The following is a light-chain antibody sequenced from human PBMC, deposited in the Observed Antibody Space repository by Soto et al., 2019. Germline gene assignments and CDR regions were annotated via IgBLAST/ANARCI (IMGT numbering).Light chain of an antibody. V-gene: IGKV3-20*01. CDR2: GAS. CDR3: QQYSSSRFT. J-gene: IGKJ3*01. Sequence: EIVLTQSPGTLSLSPGERATLSCRASQSINSSYLAWYQQKPRQAPRLLVYGASSRATGIPDRFSGSGSGTDFTLTISRLEPEDFAVYYCQQYSSSRFTFGGGAKVDIK. CDR1: QSINSSY.